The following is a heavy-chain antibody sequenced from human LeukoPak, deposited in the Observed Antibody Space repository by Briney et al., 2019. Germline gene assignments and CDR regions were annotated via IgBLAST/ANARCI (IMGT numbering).Heavy chain of an antibody. CDR2: IYHSGST. Sequence: PSETLSLTCAVSGYSISSGYYWGGIRQPPGKGLEWIGSIYHSGSTYYNPSLKSRVTISVDTSKNQFSLKLSSVTAADTAVYYCARLELRWWYFDYWGQGTLVTVSS. CDR1: GYSISSGYY. CDR3: ARLELRWWYFDY. J-gene: IGHJ4*02. V-gene: IGHV4-38-2*01. D-gene: IGHD4-23*01.